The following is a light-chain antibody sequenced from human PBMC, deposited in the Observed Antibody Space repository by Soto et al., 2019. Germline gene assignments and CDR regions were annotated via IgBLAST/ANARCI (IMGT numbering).Light chain of an antibody. J-gene: IGKJ4*02. CDR3: QQYDSSST. CDR1: QSISSY. CDR2: AAS. Sequence: DIQMTQSPSSLSASVGDRVTITSRASQSISSYFNWSQQKPGKAPXXLIYAASSLQSGVPSRFSGSGSGTEFTLTISSLQPDDYATDYCQQYDSSSTFGGGTKVDIK. V-gene: IGKV1-39*01.